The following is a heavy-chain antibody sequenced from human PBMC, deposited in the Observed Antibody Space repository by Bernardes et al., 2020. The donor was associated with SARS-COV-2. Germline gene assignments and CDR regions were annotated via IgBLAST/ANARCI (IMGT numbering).Heavy chain of an antibody. CDR3: VKVKRAETVVRVFVLRDAFGL. J-gene: IGHJ3*01. CDR2: ISGSGDTT. V-gene: IGHV3-23*01. Sequence: GGSLRLSCAASGFTFSSYSMYWVRQAPGKGLEWVSAISGSGDTTYYADSVKGRFTISRDNSKNTLYLEMNSLRAEDTAVFYCVKVKRAETVVRVFVLRDAFGLWRRGTMLTVSS. CDR1: GFTFSSYS. D-gene: IGHD3-10*01.